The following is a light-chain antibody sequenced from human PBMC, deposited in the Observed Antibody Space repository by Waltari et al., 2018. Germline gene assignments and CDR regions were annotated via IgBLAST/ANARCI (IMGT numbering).Light chain of an antibody. Sequence: QSVLTQPPSVSAAPGQKVTISCSGTSPNIGNNYVSWYQQFPGTAPNLLIYENNKRPSGIPARFLGSKSGTSATLDIHGLQTGDEADYYCGTWDSSLSVGVLGGGTKLTVL. CDR1: SPNIGNNY. CDR3: GTWDSSLSVGV. CDR2: ENN. J-gene: IGLJ2*01. V-gene: IGLV1-51*01.